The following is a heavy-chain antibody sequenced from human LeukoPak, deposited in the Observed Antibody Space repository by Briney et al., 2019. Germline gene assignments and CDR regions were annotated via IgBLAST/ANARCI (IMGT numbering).Heavy chain of an antibody. CDR2: IYYSGST. J-gene: IGHJ4*02. CDR1: GGSISSSSYY. Sequence: ETLSLTCTVSGGSISSSSYYWGWIRQPPGKGLEWIGSIYYSGSTYYNPSLKSRVTISVDTSKNQFSLKLSSVTAADTAVYYCASVITMVRGFGYWGQGTLVTVSS. CDR3: ASVITMVRGFGY. V-gene: IGHV4-39*01. D-gene: IGHD3-10*01.